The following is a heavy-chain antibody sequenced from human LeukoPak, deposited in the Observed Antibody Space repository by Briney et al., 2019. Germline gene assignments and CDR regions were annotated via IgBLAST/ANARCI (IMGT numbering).Heavy chain of an antibody. D-gene: IGHD2-2*01. V-gene: IGHV4-4*09. CDR2: IYTSGST. Sequence: SETLSLTCSVSGASFTSYYWSWIRQPPGEGLEWIGYIYTSGSTNYNPALKSRVTISVDTSKNQFSLRLSSVTAADTALYYCAGQLLGSQFDYWGRGMLVTVSS. CDR1: GASFTSYY. J-gene: IGHJ4*01. CDR3: AGQLLGSQFDY.